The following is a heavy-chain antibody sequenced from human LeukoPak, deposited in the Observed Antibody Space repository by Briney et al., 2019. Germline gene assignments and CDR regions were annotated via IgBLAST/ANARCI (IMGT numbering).Heavy chain of an antibody. CDR3: ARHGDSSGYYYPDDY. J-gene: IGHJ4*02. CDR2: IYPGDSDT. Sequence: GESLKISCKGSGYIFTSYWIGWVRQMPGKGLEWMGIIYPGDSDTRYSPSFQGQVTISADKSISTAYLQWSSLKASDTAMYYCARHGDSSGYYYPDDYWGQGTLVTVSS. V-gene: IGHV5-51*01. D-gene: IGHD3-22*01. CDR1: GYIFTSYW.